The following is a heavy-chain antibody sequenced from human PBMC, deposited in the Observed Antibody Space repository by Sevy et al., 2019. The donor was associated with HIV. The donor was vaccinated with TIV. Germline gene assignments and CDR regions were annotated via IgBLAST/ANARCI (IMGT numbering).Heavy chain of an antibody. CDR1: YGPISAYY. CDR3: ARAPPVRSGDDSLNWFDP. D-gene: IGHD2-21*02. V-gene: IGHV4-59*12. J-gene: IGHJ5*02. CDR2: IHYTGST. Sequence: SETLSLTCSVSYGPISAYYWNWIRQSPGKGLEWIGSIHYTGSTDYNPSLKSRVTMSLDTSKNQFSLQLKPVTAADTAVYYCARAPPVRSGDDSLNWFDPWGQGTLVTVSS.